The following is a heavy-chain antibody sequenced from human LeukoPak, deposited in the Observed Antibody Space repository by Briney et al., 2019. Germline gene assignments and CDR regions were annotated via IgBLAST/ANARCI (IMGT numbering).Heavy chain of an antibody. D-gene: IGHD3-22*01. Sequence: GGSLRLSCAASGFTFSSYWMSWVRQAPGKGLEWVANIKQDGSEKYYVDSVKGRFTISRENAKDSLCLQMNSLRAEDTAVYYCARDSYYYDSSGSKGFDYWGQGTLVTVSS. CDR3: ARDSYYYDSSGSKGFDY. V-gene: IGHV3-7*01. CDR1: GFTFSSYW. CDR2: IKQDGSEK. J-gene: IGHJ4*02.